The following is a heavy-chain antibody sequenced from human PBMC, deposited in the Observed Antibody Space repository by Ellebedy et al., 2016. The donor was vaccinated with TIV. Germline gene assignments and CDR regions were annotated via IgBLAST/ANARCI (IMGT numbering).Heavy chain of an antibody. Sequence: GESLKISXVASGFTFRSHGIYWVRQAPGKGLEWAAVISSDGSNKYYADSVKGRFTISRDNSKNTLYLQMNSLRTDDMAVYYRARGGSSGSSDYWGQGTLVTVSS. CDR3: ARGGSSGSSDY. V-gene: IGHV3-30*03. D-gene: IGHD3-10*01. J-gene: IGHJ4*02. CDR1: GFTFRSHG. CDR2: ISSDGSNK.